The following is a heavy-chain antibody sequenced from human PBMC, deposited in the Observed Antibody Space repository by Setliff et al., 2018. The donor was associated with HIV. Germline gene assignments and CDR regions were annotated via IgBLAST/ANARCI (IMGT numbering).Heavy chain of an antibody. CDR2: IGPYNGRT. J-gene: IGHJ3*01. CDR1: GYMFIAYG. D-gene: IGHD3-16*01. Sequence: ASVKVSCKTSGYMFIAYGMSWVRRAPGQGLEWMGWIGPYNGRTEYAQEFQGRVSLTMDTSASTAYMELRSLRSDDAAVYYCAGDDGGYNYAEAFDVWGQGTMVTVSS. CDR3: AGDDGGYNYAEAFDV. V-gene: IGHV1-18*01.